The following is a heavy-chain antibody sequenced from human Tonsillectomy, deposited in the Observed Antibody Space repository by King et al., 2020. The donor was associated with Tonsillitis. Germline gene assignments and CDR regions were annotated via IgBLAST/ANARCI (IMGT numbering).Heavy chain of an antibody. CDR2: IYSGGSST. V-gene: IGHV3-23*03. D-gene: IGHD3-9*01. J-gene: IGHJ4*02. CDR3: ARAKRNSNDILTGYYFDY. CDR1: GFTFSIYA. Sequence: VQLVESGGGLVQPGGSLRLSCAASGFTFSIYAMSWVRQAPGKGLEWVSVIYSGGSSTYYAGSVKGRFTISRDNSKNTLYLQMNSLRAEDTGVYYCARAKRNSNDILTGYYFDYWGQGTLVTVSS.